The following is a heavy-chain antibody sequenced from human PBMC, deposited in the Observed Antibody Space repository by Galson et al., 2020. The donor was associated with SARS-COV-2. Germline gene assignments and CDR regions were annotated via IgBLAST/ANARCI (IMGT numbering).Heavy chain of an antibody. CDR3: ARVPLRGDRGFDY. Sequence: GGSLRLSCAASGFTFSSYSMNWVRQAPGKGLEWVSSISSSSYIYYADSVKGRFTISRDNAKNSLYLQMNSLRAEDTAVYYCARVPLRGDRGFDYWGQGTLVTVSS. CDR1: GFTFSSYS. D-gene: IGHD3-10*01. V-gene: IGHV3-21*01. J-gene: IGHJ4*02. CDR2: ISSSSYI.